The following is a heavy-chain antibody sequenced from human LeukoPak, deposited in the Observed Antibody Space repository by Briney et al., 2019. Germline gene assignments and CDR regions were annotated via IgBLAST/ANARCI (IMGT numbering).Heavy chain of an antibody. CDR1: GESFSGYY. Sequence: SETLSLTCAVYGESFSGYYWAWIRQPPGKGLEWIGEINRSGRTNYNSSLKSRVTISVDTSKNQFSLKLNSATAADTAVYYCARKMVFWRLFDYWAQGTLVTVSS. CDR2: INRSGRT. V-gene: IGHV4-34*01. J-gene: IGHJ4*02. D-gene: IGHD3-3*01. CDR3: ARKMVFWRLFDY.